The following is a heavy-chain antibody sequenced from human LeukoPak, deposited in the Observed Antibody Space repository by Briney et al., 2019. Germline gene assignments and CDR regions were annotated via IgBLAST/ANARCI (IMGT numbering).Heavy chain of an antibody. D-gene: IGHD6-13*01. J-gene: IGHJ4*02. CDR2: MYRGGGT. CDR3: AKDPGAAAGNLPSFDY. CDR1: GFTFSDHY. Sequence: PGGSLRLSCAASGFTFSDHYMDWARQAPGKGLEWVSVMYRGGGTYYADSVRGRFTVSRDNSKNTMYLQMNSLRAEDTAVYYCAKDPGAAAGNLPSFDYWGQGTLVTVSS. V-gene: IGHV3-66*01.